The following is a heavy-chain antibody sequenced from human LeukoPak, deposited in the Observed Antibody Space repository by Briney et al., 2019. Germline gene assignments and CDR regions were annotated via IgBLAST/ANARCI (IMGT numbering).Heavy chain of an antibody. D-gene: IGHD3-3*01. CDR2: ISGSGGST. J-gene: IGHJ5*02. CDR3: AKLVPSDDFWSGYLGWFDP. V-gene: IGHV3-23*01. Sequence: GGSLRLSCAASGFTFSSYAMSWVRQAPGKGLEWVSAISGSGGSTYYADSVKGRFTISRDNSKNTLYLQMNSLRAEDTAVYYCAKLVPSDDFWSGYLGWFDPRGQGTLVTVSS. CDR1: GFTFSSYA.